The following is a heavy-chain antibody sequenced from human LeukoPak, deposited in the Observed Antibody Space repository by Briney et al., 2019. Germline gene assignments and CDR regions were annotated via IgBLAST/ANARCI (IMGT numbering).Heavy chain of an antibody. J-gene: IGHJ4*02. CDR3: AREVVIRGLFDS. Sequence: PSETLSLTCTVSGGSISSGGYYWSWIRQHPGKGLEWIGYIFYSGSTYYNPSLKSRLTISVDTSKNQFSLELSSVTAADTAVYYCAREVVIRGLFDSWGQGTLVTVSS. V-gene: IGHV4-31*03. CDR1: GGSISSGGYY. D-gene: IGHD3-22*01. CDR2: IFYSGST.